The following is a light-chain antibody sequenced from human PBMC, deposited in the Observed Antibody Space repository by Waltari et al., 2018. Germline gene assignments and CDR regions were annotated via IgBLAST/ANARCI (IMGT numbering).Light chain of an antibody. CDR3: ATWDESLNGVV. J-gene: IGLJ3*02. CDR2: GRN. Sequence: QSVLTQPPSASGNPGQTVTISCSGGNSTIGRTPAAWYQQFPGTAPNPLIHGRNRRPSGVPDRFSGSKSGTSASLAISGLRSEDEADYYCATWDESLNGVVIGGGTKLSVL. CDR1: NSTIGRTP. V-gene: IGLV1-47*01.